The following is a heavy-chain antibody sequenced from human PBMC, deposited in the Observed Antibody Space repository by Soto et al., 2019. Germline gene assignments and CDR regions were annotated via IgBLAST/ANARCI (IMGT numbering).Heavy chain of an antibody. CDR1: GGTFSSYT. D-gene: IGHD6-19*01. CDR2: IIPILGIA. J-gene: IGHJ6*02. V-gene: IGHV1-69*02. Sequence: SVKVSCKASGGTFSSYTISWVRQAPGQGLEWMGRIIPILGIANYAQKFQGRVTITADKSTSTAYMELSSLRSEDTAVYYCARVRSINGSGWGDYYYYYGMDFRAQGTTVTVSS. CDR3: ARVRSINGSGWGDYYYYYGMDF.